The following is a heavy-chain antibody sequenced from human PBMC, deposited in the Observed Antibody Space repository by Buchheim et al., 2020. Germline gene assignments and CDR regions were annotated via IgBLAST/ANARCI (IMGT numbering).Heavy chain of an antibody. D-gene: IGHD6-19*01. CDR3: VRDGDSSDIDFDY. V-gene: IGHV3-74*01. CDR1: GFAFSNYW. CDR2: IKTDGSVA. J-gene: IGHJ4*02. Sequence: EVQLVESGGGLVQSGGSLRLSCAASGFAFSNYWKHWVRQTPGAGLVWVSCIKTDGSVAVYADSVKGRFTISRDNAKNTVYLEMNSLRSEDTAVYYCVRDGDSSDIDFDYWGQGTL.